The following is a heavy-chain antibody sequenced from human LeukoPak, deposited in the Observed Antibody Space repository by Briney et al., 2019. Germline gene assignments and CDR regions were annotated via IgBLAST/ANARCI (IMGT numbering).Heavy chain of an antibody. CDR2: INPSGGST. V-gene: IGHV1-46*01. D-gene: IGHD4-17*01. J-gene: IGHJ4*02. Sequence: GASVKVSCKASGGTFSSYAISWVRQAPGQGLEWMGIINPSGGSTSYAQKFQGRVTMTRDTSTSTVYMELSSLRSEDTAVYYCARGGSVTTWDYFDYWGQGTLVTVSS. CDR3: ARGGSVTTWDYFDY. CDR1: GGTFSSYA.